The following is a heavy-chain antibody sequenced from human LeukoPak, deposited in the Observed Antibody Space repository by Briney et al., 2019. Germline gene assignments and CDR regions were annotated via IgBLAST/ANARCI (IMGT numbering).Heavy chain of an antibody. CDR3: ARAGPYYYDSSGCDY. V-gene: IGHV1-18*01. J-gene: IGHJ4*02. Sequence: ASVKVSCKASGYTFTSYGISWVRQAPGQGLEWMEWISAYNGNTNYAQKLQGRVTMTTDTSMSTAYMELRSLRSDDTAVYYCARAGPYYYDSSGCDYWGQGTLVTVSS. CDR2: ISAYNGNT. D-gene: IGHD3-22*01. CDR1: GYTFTSYG.